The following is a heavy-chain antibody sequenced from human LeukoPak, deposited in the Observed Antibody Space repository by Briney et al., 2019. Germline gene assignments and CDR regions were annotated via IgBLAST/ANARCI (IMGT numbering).Heavy chain of an antibody. V-gene: IGHV3-43*02. Sequence: PGGSLRLSCAASGFTFDDYAMHWVRQAPGKGLEWVSLISGDGGSTYYADSVKGRFTISRDNSKNSLYLQMNSLRTEDTALYCCANEDLGGRTAWGQGTLVTVSS. D-gene: IGHD3-16*01. CDR2: ISGDGGST. CDR3: ANEDLGGRTA. J-gene: IGHJ5*02. CDR1: GFTFDDYA.